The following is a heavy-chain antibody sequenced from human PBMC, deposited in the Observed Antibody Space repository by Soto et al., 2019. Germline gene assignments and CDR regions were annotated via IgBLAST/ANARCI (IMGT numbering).Heavy chain of an antibody. CDR1: GATFSGYA. CDR2: IVPIFETL. Sequence: ASVKVSCKASGATFSGYAINWVRQAPGQGLEWLGRIVPIFETLNYAERFQGRVATTADESTTTVYMELTNLTHEDTAVYYCVVMGNVAVSNPRSFDYWGQGTHVSASS. J-gene: IGHJ4*02. V-gene: IGHV1-69*13. CDR3: VVMGNVAVSNPRSFDY. D-gene: IGHD6-19*01.